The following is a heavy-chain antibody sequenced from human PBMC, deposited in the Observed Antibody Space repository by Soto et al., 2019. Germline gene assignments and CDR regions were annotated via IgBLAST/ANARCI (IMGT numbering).Heavy chain of an antibody. CDR1: GTSISSYY. Sequence: PSETLSLTCTVSGTSISSYYWSWIRQPPGKGLEWIANIHYSGTTNYNPSLASRVTLSVGTSKNQFSLKMTSVTAADRAMYFCARYNSYAIDYWGRGTLVTVYS. D-gene: IGHD2-8*01. CDR3: ARYNSYAIDY. CDR2: IHYSGTT. J-gene: IGHJ4*02. V-gene: IGHV4-59*01.